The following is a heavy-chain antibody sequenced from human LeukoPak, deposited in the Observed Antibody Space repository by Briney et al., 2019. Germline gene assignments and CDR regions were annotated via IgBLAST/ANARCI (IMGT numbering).Heavy chain of an antibody. CDR1: GLRFSNSW. V-gene: IGHV3-7*01. CDR3: ARGNYDGAGY. D-gene: IGHD3-10*01. Sequence: PGGSLRLSCAASGLRFSNSWMNWVRQAPGKGLEWVASIKPDGSEKYYVDSVKGRFTISRDNAKNSLFLQVNSLRVEDTAVYYCARGNYDGAGYWGQGTLVIVSS. J-gene: IGHJ4*02. CDR2: IKPDGSEK.